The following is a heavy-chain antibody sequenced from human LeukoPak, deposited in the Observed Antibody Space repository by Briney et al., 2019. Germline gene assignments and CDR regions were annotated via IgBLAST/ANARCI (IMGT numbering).Heavy chain of an antibody. CDR1: GFTFSSYG. D-gene: IGHD6-19*01. V-gene: IGHV3-23*01. CDR3: AKDHLPGIVVADRDY. J-gene: IGHJ4*02. Sequence: GGTLRLSCAASGFTFSSYGMSWVRQAPGKGLEWVSAISGSGGSTYYADSVKGRFTISRDNSKNTLYLQMNSLRAEDTAVYYCAKDHLPGIVVADRDYWGQGTLVAVSS. CDR2: ISGSGGST.